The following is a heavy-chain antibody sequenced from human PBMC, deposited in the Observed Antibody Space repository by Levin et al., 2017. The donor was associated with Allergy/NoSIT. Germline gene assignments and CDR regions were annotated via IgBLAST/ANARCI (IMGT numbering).Heavy chain of an antibody. V-gene: IGHV4-4*09. CDR1: GGSFTGYY. CDR3: ARSVAGTDY. Sequence: LSLSSAVYGGSFTGYYWSWIRQPPGPFLSFLSSLPSFFLPPSPPSLPSRVTISVDTSKSQFSLKLSSVTAADTAVYYCARSVAGTDYWGQGTLVTVSS. CDR2: LPSFFLP. D-gene: IGHD6-6*01. J-gene: IGHJ4*02.